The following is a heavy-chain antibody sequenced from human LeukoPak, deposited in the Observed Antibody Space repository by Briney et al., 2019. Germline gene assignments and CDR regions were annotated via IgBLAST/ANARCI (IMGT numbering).Heavy chain of an antibody. CDR2: IWYDGSNK. Sequence: GSLRLSCAASGFTFSSYGMHWVRQAPGKGLEWVADIWYDGSNKYYADSVKGRFTLSREHSKNTLYLQMNSLRAEDTAVYYCARDCSGGSCYEGYWGQGTLVTVSS. CDR3: ARDCSGGSCYEGY. V-gene: IGHV3-33*01. D-gene: IGHD2-15*01. CDR1: GFTFSSYG. J-gene: IGHJ4*02.